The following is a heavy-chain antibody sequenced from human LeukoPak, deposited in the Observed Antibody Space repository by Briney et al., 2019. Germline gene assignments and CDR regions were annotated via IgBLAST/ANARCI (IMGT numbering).Heavy chain of an antibody. V-gene: IGHV4-39*01. Sequence: GSLRLSCAASGFTFSSYSMNWVRQPPGKGLEWIGSIYYSGSTYYNPSLKSRVTISVDTSKNQFSLKLSSVTASDTAVYYCARHIFWFGESNYWGQGTLVTVSS. D-gene: IGHD3-10*01. J-gene: IGHJ4*02. CDR3: ARHIFWFGESNY. CDR1: GFTFSSYSMN. CDR2: IYYSGST.